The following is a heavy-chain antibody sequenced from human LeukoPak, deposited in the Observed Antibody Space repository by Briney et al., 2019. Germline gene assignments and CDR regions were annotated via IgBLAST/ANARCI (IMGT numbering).Heavy chain of an antibody. CDR3: ARATYCSGGSCYFDFDY. V-gene: IGHV4-39*07. Sequence: SETLSLTCTVSGGSISSSSYYWGWVRQPPGKGREWIGSIFYSGGSYYNPSLKSRVTVSLATSKNRFSLKLSSVTAADTAVYYCARATYCSGGSCYFDFDYWGQGTLVTVSS. CDR1: GGSISSSSYY. J-gene: IGHJ4*02. CDR2: IFYSGGS. D-gene: IGHD2-15*01.